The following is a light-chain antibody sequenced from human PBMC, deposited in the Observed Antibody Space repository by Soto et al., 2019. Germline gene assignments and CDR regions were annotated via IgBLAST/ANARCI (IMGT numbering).Light chain of an antibody. CDR3: QQYNNWPGT. J-gene: IGKJ1*01. V-gene: IGKV3-15*01. CDR1: QSVSSN. Sequence: EIVMTQSPATLSVSPGERATLSCRARQSVSSNLAWYQQKPGQAPRLLIYGASTRATGIPARFSGSGSGTDFTLTISSLQSEDFAFYYCQQYNNWPGTFGQGTKVDIK. CDR2: GAS.